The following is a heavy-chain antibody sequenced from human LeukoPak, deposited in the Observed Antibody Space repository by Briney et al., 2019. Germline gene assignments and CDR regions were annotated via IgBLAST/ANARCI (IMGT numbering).Heavy chain of an antibody. Sequence: GGSLRLSCAASGFSISHYYMTWVRQTPGKGLDWVSVIYTGGGTKYGDSVMGRFTISRDNYKNTLYLQMNSLRADDTAIYYCARGQAYCGADCYSDWGQGTLVTVSS. V-gene: IGHV3-66*01. D-gene: IGHD2-21*02. J-gene: IGHJ4*02. CDR3: ARGQAYCGADCYSD. CDR1: GFSISHYY. CDR2: IYTGGGT.